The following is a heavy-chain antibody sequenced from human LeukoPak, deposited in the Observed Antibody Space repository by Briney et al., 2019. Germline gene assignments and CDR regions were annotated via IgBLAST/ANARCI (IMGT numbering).Heavy chain of an antibody. CDR1: GYTFTGYY. J-gene: IGHJ5*02. CDR2: INPNSGGT. V-gene: IGHV1-2*02. D-gene: IGHD6-6*01. Sequence: ASVKVSCKASGYTFTGYYMHWVRQAPGQGLAWMGWINPNSGGTNYTQKFQGRVTMTRDTSISTAYMELSRLRSDDTAVYYCARGSIAARPQNWFDPWGQGTLVTVSS. CDR3: ARGSIAARPQNWFDP.